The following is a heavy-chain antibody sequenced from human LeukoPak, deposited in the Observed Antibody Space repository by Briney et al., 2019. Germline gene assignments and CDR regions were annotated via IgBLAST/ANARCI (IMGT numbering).Heavy chain of an antibody. D-gene: IGHD3-22*01. J-gene: IGHJ6*02. CDR2: ISGSGGST. CDR3: ASDSRDYYDSSGYYWGYYYGMDV. V-gene: IGHV3-23*01. Sequence: GGSLRLSCAASGFTFSSYAMSWVRQAPGKGLEWVSAISGSGGSTYYADSVKGRFTISRDNSKNTLYLQMNSLRAEGTAVYYCASDSRDYYDSSGYYWGYYYGMDVWGQGTTVTVSS. CDR1: GFTFSSYA.